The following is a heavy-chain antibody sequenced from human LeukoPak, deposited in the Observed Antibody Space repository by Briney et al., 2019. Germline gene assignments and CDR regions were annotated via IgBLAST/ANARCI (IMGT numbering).Heavy chain of an antibody. Sequence: GGSLRLSCAASGFTFSSYAMHWVRQAPGKGLEWVAVISYDRSNKYYADSVKGRFTISRDNSKNTLYLQMNSLRTEDTAVYYCARDQISSSGWYRDNYFDYWGQGTLVTVSS. CDR1: GFTFSSYA. D-gene: IGHD6-19*01. J-gene: IGHJ4*02. CDR2: ISYDRSNK. CDR3: ARDQISSSGWYRDNYFDY. V-gene: IGHV3-30-3*01.